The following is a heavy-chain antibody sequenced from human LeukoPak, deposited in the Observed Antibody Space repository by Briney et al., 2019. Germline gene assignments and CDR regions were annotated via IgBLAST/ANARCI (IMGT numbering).Heavy chain of an antibody. CDR1: GGSISSSSYS. CDR2: INHSGST. V-gene: IGHV4-39*07. CDR3: ARGPPYFDY. J-gene: IGHJ4*02. Sequence: PSETLSLTCTVSGGSISSSSYSWSWIRQPPGKGLEWIGEINHSGSTNYNPSLKSRVTISVDTSKNQFSLKLSSVTAADTAVYYCARGPPYFDYWGQGTLVTVSS.